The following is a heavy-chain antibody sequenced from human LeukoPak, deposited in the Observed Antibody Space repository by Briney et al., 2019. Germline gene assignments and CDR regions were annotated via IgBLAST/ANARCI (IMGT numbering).Heavy chain of an antibody. CDR1: GFSFSSYW. J-gene: IGHJ5*02. Sequence: QPGGSLRLSCAASGFSFSSYWMSWVRQAPGKGLEWVAIIKQDGSEKYYVDSVKGRFTISRDNAKNSLYLQMNSLRAEDTAVYYCARDFQAGPTATYNWFDPWGQGTLVTVSS. V-gene: IGHV3-7*01. D-gene: IGHD5-18*01. CDR3: ARDFQAGPTATYNWFDP. CDR2: IKQDGSEK.